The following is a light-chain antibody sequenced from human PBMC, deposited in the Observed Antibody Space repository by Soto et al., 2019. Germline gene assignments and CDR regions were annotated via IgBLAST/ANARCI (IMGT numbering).Light chain of an antibody. CDR2: AAS. CDR3: QQSYSSPSWT. CDR1: QGISNY. Sequence: DIQMTQSPSSLSASVGDRVTITCRASQGISNYLAWYQQKPGIAPKLLIYAASSLHSGVPSRFSGSGSGTDFTLTISSLQPEDSAIYYCQQSYSSPSWTFGQGTKVDIK. J-gene: IGKJ1*01. V-gene: IGKV1-39*01.